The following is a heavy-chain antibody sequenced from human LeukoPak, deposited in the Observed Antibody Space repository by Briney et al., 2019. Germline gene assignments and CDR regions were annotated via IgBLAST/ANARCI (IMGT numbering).Heavy chain of an antibody. V-gene: IGHV4-39*01. CDR1: GGSISSSSYY. CDR2: IYYSGST. CDR3: AGRPYYDILTGPDGAFDI. Sequence: SETLSLTCTVPGGSISSSSYYWGWVRQPPGKGLEWIGSIYYSGSTYYNPSLKSRVTISVDTSKNQFSLKLSSVTAADTAVYYCAGRPYYDILTGPDGAFDIWGQGTMVTVSS. J-gene: IGHJ3*02. D-gene: IGHD3-9*01.